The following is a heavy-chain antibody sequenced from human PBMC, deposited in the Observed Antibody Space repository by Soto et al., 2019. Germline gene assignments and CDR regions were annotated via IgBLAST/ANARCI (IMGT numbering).Heavy chain of an antibody. CDR3: AKHLSNGSPDY. Sequence: PGVSLRLSFAASGFTFSSYAMSWVRQAPGKGLEWVSLISGSGGGTYYADSVKGRFTISRDNSKNTLYLQMNSLRAEDTAVFYCAKHLSNGSPDYWGQGTLVTVSS. CDR2: ISGSGGGT. J-gene: IGHJ4*02. CDR1: GFTFSSYA. V-gene: IGHV3-23*01. D-gene: IGHD2-15*01.